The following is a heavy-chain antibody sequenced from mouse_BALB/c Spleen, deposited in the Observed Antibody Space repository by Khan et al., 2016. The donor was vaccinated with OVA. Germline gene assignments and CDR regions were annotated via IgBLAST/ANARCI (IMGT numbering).Heavy chain of an antibody. D-gene: IGHD1-1*01. J-gene: IGHJ3*01. CDR1: GDSITRGY. CDR2: ISYSGNT. CDR3: ACELRGFAY. V-gene: IGHV3-8*02. Sequence: EVQLQESGPSLVKPSQTLSLTCSVTGDSITRGYWNWIRKFPGNKLDYMGYISYSGNTYCNPSIKSRISITRDTSKNQYYLQSNSVTTEDTATYYCACELRGFAYWGQGTLVTVSA.